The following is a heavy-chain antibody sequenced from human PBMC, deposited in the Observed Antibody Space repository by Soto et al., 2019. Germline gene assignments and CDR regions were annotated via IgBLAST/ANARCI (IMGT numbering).Heavy chain of an antibody. CDR1: GGSFSGYY. CDR3: ARGSRGYSYGGSFDY. J-gene: IGHJ4*02. Sequence: SETLSLTCAVYGGSFSGYYWSWIRQPPGKGLEWIGEINHSGSTNYNPSLKSRVTISVDTSKNQFSLKLSPVTAADTAVYYCARGSRGYSYGGSFDYWGQGTLVTVSS. V-gene: IGHV4-34*01. CDR2: INHSGST. D-gene: IGHD5-18*01.